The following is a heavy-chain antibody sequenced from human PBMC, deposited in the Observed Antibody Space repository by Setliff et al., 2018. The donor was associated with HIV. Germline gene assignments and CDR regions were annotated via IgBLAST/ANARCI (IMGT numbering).Heavy chain of an antibody. CDR1: GGSISSYY. V-gene: IGHV4-59*01. Sequence: LTCTVSGGSISSYYWSWIRQPPGKGLEWIGYMFYNGRSNYNPSLKSRATISVDASKNRFSLKLRSVTAADTAVYYCARGNPLRWNAFAFDIWGQGTMVTVSS. CDR3: ARGNPLRWNAFAFDI. J-gene: IGHJ3*02. D-gene: IGHD3-16*01. CDR2: MFYNGRS.